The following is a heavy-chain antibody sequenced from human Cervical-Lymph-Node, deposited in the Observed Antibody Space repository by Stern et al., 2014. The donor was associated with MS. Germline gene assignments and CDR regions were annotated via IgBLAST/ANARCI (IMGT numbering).Heavy chain of an antibody. J-gene: IGHJ1*01. CDR1: GFTFSSYG. CDR3: AREGGNTAEYFQH. CDR2: IWYDGSNK. Sequence: VQLVESGGGVVQPGRSLRLSCAASGFTFSSYGMHWVRQAPGKGLEGVAVIWYDGSNKYYVDSGKGRFTISRDNSKNTLFLQMNSLRGEDTALYYCAREGGNTAEYFQHWGQGTLVTVSS. D-gene: IGHD4-23*01. V-gene: IGHV3-33*01.